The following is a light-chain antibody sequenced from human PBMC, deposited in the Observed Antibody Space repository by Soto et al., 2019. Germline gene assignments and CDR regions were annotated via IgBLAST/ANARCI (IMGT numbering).Light chain of an antibody. Sequence: QSVLTQPPSVSGAPGPRVTISCTGSSSNIGAGYDVHWYQQLPGTAPKLLIYGNSNRPSGVPDRFSGSKSGTSASLAITGLQAEDEADYYCQSYDSSLSGVVFGGGTKVTV. CDR1: SSNIGAGYD. J-gene: IGLJ2*01. CDR3: QSYDSSLSGVV. CDR2: GNS. V-gene: IGLV1-40*01.